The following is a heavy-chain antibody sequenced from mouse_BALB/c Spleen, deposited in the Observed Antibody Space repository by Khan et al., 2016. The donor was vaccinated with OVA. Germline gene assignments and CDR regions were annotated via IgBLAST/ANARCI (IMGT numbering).Heavy chain of an antibody. CDR2: IYYSGTI. V-gene: IGHV3-5*02. J-gene: IGHJ1*01. CDR1: GISITTRNYR. Sequence: EVKLLESGPGLVKPSQTVSLTCTVTGISITTRNYRWSWIRQFPGNKLEWIGYIYYSGTITYNPSLTSRATITRDTSKNQFFLEMNSLTAEDTATYYCARDEYYGYWYFDVGGAGTTVTVSS. CDR3: ARDEYYGYWYFDV. D-gene: IGHD1-1*01.